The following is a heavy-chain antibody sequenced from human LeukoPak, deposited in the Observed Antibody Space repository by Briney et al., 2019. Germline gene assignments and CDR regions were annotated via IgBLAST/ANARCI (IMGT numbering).Heavy chain of an antibody. J-gene: IGHJ4*02. CDR3: ARDGWISYFDY. V-gene: IGHV4-39*07. CDR1: GGSISSSSDY. Sequence: SETLSLTCTVSGGSISSSSDYWGWIRQPPGKGLEWIGSIYYSGSTYYNPSLKSRVTISVDTSKNQFSLKLSSVTAADTAVYYCARDGWISYFDYWGQGTLVTVSS. CDR2: IYYSGST. D-gene: IGHD2-2*03.